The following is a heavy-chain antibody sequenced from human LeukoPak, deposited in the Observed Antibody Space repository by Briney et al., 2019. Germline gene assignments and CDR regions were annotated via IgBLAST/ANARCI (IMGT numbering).Heavy chain of an antibody. V-gene: IGHV3-30*02. CDR3: ARSYSRTAHYYYYYYMAV. D-gene: IGHD6-13*01. J-gene: IGHJ6*03. Sequence: GGSLRLSCAASGFTFSSYDMHWVRQAPGKGLEWVAFIRYDGSNKYYAESVKGRFTISRDNSKNTLYLQMNSLRAADTAVYYCARSYSRTAHYYYYYYMAVWGKGTTVTVSS. CDR1: GFTFSSYD. CDR2: IRYDGSNK.